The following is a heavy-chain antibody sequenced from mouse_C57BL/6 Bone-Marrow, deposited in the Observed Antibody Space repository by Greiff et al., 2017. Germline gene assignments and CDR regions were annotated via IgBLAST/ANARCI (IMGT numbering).Heavy chain of an antibody. CDR3: ARDDYGSSYYLDY. CDR2: ISPGDGDT. V-gene: IGHV1-82*01. Sequence: VQLQQSGPELVKPGASVKISCKASGYAFSSSWMNWVTQRPGKGLEWIGRISPGDGDTNYNGKFKGKATLTADKSSSTAYMQLSSLTSEDSAVYFCARDDYGSSYYLDYWGQGTALTVSA. CDR1: GYAFSSSW. D-gene: IGHD1-1*01. J-gene: IGHJ2*01.